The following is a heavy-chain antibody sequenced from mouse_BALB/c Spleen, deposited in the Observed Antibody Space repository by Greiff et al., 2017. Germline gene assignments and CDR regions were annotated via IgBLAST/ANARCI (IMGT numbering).Heavy chain of an antibody. CDR3: ASNYDAMDY. CDR2: INPSNGRT. J-gene: IGHJ4*01. V-gene: IGHV1S81*02. CDR1: GYTFTSYW. Sequence: VQLQQPGAELVKPGASVKLSCKASGYTFTSYWMHWVKQRPGQGLEWIGEINPSNGRTNYNEKFKSKATLTVDKSSSTAYMQLSSLTSEDSAVYYCASNYDAMDYWGQGTSVTVSS.